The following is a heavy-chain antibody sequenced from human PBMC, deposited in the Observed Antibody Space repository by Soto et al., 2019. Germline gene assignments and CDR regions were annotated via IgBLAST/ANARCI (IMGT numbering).Heavy chain of an antibody. Sequence: GGSLRLSCAASGFSFSSYWMTWVRQAPGKGLEWVANIKQDGSEKFYVDSVRGRFTISRDNTKNSLYLQMNSLRAEDTAVYYCARQPFDQNYYGSKYWYFDLWGRGTLVTVSS. J-gene: IGHJ2*01. V-gene: IGHV3-7*01. CDR3: ARQPFDQNYYGSKYWYFDL. CDR2: IKQDGSEK. D-gene: IGHD3-10*01. CDR1: GFSFSSYW.